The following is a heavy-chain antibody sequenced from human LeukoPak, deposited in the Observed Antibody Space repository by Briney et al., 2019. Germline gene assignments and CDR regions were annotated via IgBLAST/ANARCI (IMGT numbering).Heavy chain of an antibody. CDR1: GGPVSSGSYY. Sequence: SETLSLTCTVSGGPVSSGSYYWSWIRQPPGKGLEWIGYIYYSGSTNYNPSLKSRVTISVDTFKNQFSLKLSSVTAADTAVYYCARGAGYSSSNDYWGQGTLVTVSS. CDR3: ARGAGYSSSNDY. V-gene: IGHV4-61*01. J-gene: IGHJ4*02. D-gene: IGHD6-13*01. CDR2: IYYSGST.